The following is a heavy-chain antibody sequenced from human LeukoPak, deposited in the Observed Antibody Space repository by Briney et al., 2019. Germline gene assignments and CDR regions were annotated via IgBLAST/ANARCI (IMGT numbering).Heavy chain of an antibody. CDR3: ARQGGLGTPASGSLEAFDY. Sequence: SETLSLTCTVSGGSISTYYWSWVRQPAGKGLEWIGRFYVSGSIDYNPSLKSRITISVDKSKNQFSLKLTSVTAAGTAVYYCARQGGLGTPASGSLEAFDYWGQGTLVTVSS. V-gene: IGHV4-4*07. D-gene: IGHD4-23*01. J-gene: IGHJ4*02. CDR2: FYVSGSI. CDR1: GGSISTYY.